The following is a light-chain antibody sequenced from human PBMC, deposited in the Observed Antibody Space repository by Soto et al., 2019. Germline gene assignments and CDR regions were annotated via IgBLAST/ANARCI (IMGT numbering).Light chain of an antibody. J-gene: IGKJ1*01. V-gene: IGKV3-15*01. CDR3: HQYNRWPRT. CDR2: DVS. Sequence: EIVMTQSPATLSLSPWERATLSSRASQYISTTLAWYQQKPGQAPRLLFYDVSSRAANIPARFSATGSGAEFTLTISSLQSEDFAVYYCHQYNRWPRTFGQGTKVDIK. CDR1: QYISTT.